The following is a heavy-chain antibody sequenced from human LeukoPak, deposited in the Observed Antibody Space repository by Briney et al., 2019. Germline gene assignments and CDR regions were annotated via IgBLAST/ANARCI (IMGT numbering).Heavy chain of an antibody. V-gene: IGHV3-7*01. CDR3: ARDPLNGALDI. CDR1: GFSFSGSW. CDR2: MNPDGSTI. Sequence: GGSLRLSCTASGFSFSGSWMSWVRQLPGKGLEWLADMNPDGSTIVYVDSVKGRFTISRNNAKNSVYQQMDGLRAEDTAVYYCARDPLNGALDIWGQGTLVTVSS. J-gene: IGHJ3*02.